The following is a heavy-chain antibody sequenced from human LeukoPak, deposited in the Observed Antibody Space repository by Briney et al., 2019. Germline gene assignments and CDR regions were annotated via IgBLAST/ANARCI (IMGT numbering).Heavy chain of an antibody. Sequence: GGSLRLSCAASGFTFSSYAMHWVRQAPGEGLEWVAVIWYDGSKKYYADSVKGQFTISRDNSKNTLYLQMNSLRAEDTAVYYCARCVYGSGSFSPRDAFDIWGQGTMVTVSS. J-gene: IGHJ3*02. V-gene: IGHV3-33*01. CDR1: GFTFSSYA. CDR2: IWYDGSKK. D-gene: IGHD3-10*01. CDR3: ARCVYGSGSFSPRDAFDI.